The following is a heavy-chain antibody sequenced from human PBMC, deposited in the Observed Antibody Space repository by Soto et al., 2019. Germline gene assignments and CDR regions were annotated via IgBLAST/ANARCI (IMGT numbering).Heavy chain of an antibody. D-gene: IGHD5-12*01. J-gene: IGHJ1*01. CDR1: GGSISSGDYY. CDR3: ARIARDGYNTYFQH. V-gene: IGHV4-30-4*01. Sequence: SETLSLTCTVSGGSISSGDYYWSWIRQPPGKGPEWIGYIYYSGSTYYNPSLKSRVTISVDTSKNQFSLKLSSVTAADTAVYYCARIARDGYNTYFQHWGQGTLVTVSS. CDR2: IYYSGST.